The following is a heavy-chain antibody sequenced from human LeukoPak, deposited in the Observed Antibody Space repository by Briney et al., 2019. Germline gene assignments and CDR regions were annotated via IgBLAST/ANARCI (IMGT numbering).Heavy chain of an antibody. J-gene: IGHJ4*02. Sequence: SVKVSCKASGGTFSSYAISWVRQAPGQGLEWMGGIIPIFGTANYAQKFQGRVTITTDESTSTAYMELSSLRSEDTAVYYCASESRPYYYGSGSFHYWGQGTLVTVSS. V-gene: IGHV1-69*05. D-gene: IGHD3-10*01. CDR2: IIPIFGTA. CDR3: ASESRPYYYGSGSFHY. CDR1: GGTFSSYA.